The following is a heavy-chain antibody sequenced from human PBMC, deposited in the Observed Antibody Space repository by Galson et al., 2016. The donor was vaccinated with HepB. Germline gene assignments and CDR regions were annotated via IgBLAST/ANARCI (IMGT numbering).Heavy chain of an antibody. V-gene: IGHV3-7*03. Sequence: SLRLSCAASGFPFSDNWMSWVRQAPGKGLEWVANINIDGSGKYYVDSVKGRFTISRANAKDSLYLQMNRLGPEDTALYYCSPVDGPWGQGTLVTVSS. CDR2: INIDGSGK. CDR1: GFPFSDNW. J-gene: IGHJ5*02. CDR3: SPVDGP. D-gene: IGHD2-21*01.